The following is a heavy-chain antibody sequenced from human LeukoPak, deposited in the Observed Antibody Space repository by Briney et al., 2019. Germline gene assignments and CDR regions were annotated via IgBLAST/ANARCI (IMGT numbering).Heavy chain of an antibody. J-gene: IGHJ6*02. CDR1: GFTFDDYT. CDR3: AKDLNRPGRDFWSGYYTGYYYYGMDV. CDR2: ISWDGGST. D-gene: IGHD3-3*01. V-gene: IGHV3-43*01. Sequence: GGSLRLSCAASGFTFDDYTMHWVRQAPGKGLEWVSLISWDGGSTYYADSVKGRFTISRDNSKNSLYLQMNSLRTEDTALYYCAKDLNRPGRDFWSGYYTGYYYYGMDVWGQGTTVTVSS.